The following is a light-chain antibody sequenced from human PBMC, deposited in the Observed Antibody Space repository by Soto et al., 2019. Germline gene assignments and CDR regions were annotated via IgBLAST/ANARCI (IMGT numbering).Light chain of an antibody. Sequence: QYALTQPASVSGSPGQSITISCTGTSSDVGNYNLVSWYQQHPGKAPKLMIYEGSKRPSGVSNRLSGSKSGNTASLTISGLQAEDEADYYCCSYAGSSTYVFGTGTKLTVL. CDR3: CSYAGSSTYV. V-gene: IGLV2-23*01. J-gene: IGLJ1*01. CDR1: SSDVGNYNL. CDR2: EGS.